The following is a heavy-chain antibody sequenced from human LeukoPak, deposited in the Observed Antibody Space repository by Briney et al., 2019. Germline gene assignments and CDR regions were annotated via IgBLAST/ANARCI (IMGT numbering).Heavy chain of an antibody. J-gene: IGHJ6*02. Sequence: GGSLRLSCAASGFTFSIYSMNWVRQAPGKGLEWVSFISGSSSSTFYADSVKGRFTVSRDNAKNSLYLQMNSLRDEDTAVYYCARGGITMVRGVIQYYYYGMDVWGQGTTVTVSS. V-gene: IGHV3-48*02. D-gene: IGHD3-10*01. CDR2: ISGSSSST. CDR3: ARGGITMVRGVIQYYYYGMDV. CDR1: GFTFSIYS.